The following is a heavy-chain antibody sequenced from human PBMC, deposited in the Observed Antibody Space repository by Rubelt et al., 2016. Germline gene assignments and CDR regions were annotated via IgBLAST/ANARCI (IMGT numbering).Heavy chain of an antibody. V-gene: IGHV3-21*04. CDR1: GFTFSYYS. Sequence: EVQLVESGGGLVKPGGSLRLSCAASGFTFSYYSMNWVRQAPGKGLEWVSSISFYSNYIYYADSLKGRFTISRDNAKNSLYLQMNSLRAEETALYYCAKGHGSVVAAAVNYWGQGTLVTVSS. D-gene: IGHD6-13*01. J-gene: IGHJ4*02. CDR3: AKGHGSVVAAAVNY. CDR2: ISFYSNYI.